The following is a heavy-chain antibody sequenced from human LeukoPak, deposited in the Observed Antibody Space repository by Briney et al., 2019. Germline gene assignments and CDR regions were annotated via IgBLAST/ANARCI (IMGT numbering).Heavy chain of an antibody. CDR3: ARGLQITDYSNPCYYY. CDR1: GGTFSSYA. D-gene: IGHD4-11*01. Sequence: ASVKVSCKASGGTFSSYAISWVRQAPGQGLEWMGGIIPIFGTANYAQKFQGRVTITTDESTSTAYMELSSLRSEDTAVYYCARGLQITDYSNPCYYYWGQGTLVTVSS. CDR2: IIPIFGTA. J-gene: IGHJ4*02. V-gene: IGHV1-69*05.